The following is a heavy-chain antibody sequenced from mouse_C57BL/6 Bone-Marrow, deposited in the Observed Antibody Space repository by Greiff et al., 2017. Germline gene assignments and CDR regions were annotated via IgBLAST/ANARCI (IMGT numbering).Heavy chain of an antibody. J-gene: IGHJ4*01. D-gene: IGHD1-1*01. Sequence: QVQLQQPGAELVKPGASVKLSCKASGYTFTSYWMHWVKQRPGQGLEWIGMIHPNSGSTNYNEKFKSKATLTVDKSSSTAYMQLSSLTSEDSAVYYCARSRFITTVVANYYYAMDYWGQGTSVTVSS. CDR1: GYTFTSYW. V-gene: IGHV1-64*01. CDR2: IHPNSGST. CDR3: ARSRFITTVVANYYYAMDY.